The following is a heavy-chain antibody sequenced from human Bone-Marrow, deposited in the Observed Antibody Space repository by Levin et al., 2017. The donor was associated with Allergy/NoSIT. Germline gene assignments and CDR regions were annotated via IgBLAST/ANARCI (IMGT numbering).Heavy chain of an antibody. D-gene: IGHD5-18*01. CDR1: GGSISSGGYY. V-gene: IGHV4-31*03. J-gene: IGHJ4*02. CDR3: ARVGGYYPLWRYFDY. CDR2: IYYSGST. Sequence: SETLSLTCTVSGGSISSGGYYWSWIRQHPGKGLEWIGYIYYSGSTYYNPSLKSRVTISVDTSKNQFSLKLSSVTAADTAVYYCARVGGYYPLWRYFDYWGQGTLVTVSS.